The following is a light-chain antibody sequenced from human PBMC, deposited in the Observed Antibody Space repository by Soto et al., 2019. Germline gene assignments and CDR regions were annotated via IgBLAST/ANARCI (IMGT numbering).Light chain of an antibody. V-gene: IGKV1-5*03. CDR3: QQYDSSVYT. J-gene: IGKJ2*01. CDR2: RAS. CDR1: QSISSW. Sequence: DIQMTQSPSTLSASVGDRVTITCRASQSISSWLAWYQQKPGKAPKLLIYRASRLGNGVPSRFSGRGSGTEFTLTISSLQPDDFATYYCQQYDSSVYTFGQGTKLEIK.